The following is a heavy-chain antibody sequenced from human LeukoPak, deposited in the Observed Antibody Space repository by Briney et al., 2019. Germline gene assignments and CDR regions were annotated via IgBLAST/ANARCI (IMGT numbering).Heavy chain of an antibody. J-gene: IGHJ6*02. CDR1: GGSISSYY. Sequence: SETLSLTCTVSGGSISSYYWSWIRQPAGKGLEWIGRIYTSGSTNYNPSLKSRVTMSVDASNNQCSLKLSSVTAADTAVYYCARGSSSGPDYYYGMDVWGQGTTVTVSS. D-gene: IGHD6-19*01. V-gene: IGHV4-4*07. CDR3: ARGSSSGPDYYYGMDV. CDR2: IYTSGST.